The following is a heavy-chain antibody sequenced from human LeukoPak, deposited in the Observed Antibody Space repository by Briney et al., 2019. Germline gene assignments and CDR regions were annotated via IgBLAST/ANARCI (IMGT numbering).Heavy chain of an antibody. D-gene: IGHD3-10*01. CDR2: SNPNSGDT. CDR3: ARRHFGSGTYVDY. V-gene: IGHV1-2*02. J-gene: IGHJ4*02. Sequence: GASVKVSCKASGYTFTDYYMHWVRQAPGQGLEWMGWSNPNSGDTNYAQKSQGRVTMTTDTSMTTAYMELRRLRSDDTAVYYCARRHFGSGTYVDYWGQGTLVTVSS. CDR1: GYTFTDYY.